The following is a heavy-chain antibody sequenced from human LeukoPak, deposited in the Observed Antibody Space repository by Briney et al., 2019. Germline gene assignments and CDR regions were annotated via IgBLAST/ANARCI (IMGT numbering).Heavy chain of an antibody. D-gene: IGHD3-16*02. Sequence: PSENLSLTCTVSGGSISSYYWSWIRQPPGKGLEWIGYIYYSGSTNYNPSLKSRVTISVDTSKNQFSLKLSSVTAADTAVYYCASSLISRLDYWGQGTLVTVSS. CDR2: IYYSGST. J-gene: IGHJ4*02. CDR3: ASSLISRLDY. V-gene: IGHV4-59*01. CDR1: GGSISSYY.